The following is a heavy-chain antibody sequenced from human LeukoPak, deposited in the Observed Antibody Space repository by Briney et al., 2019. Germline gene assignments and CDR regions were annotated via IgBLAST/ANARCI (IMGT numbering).Heavy chain of an antibody. CDR2: INPSGGST. CDR3: ARGWRVLVTPAYYFDN. Sequence: ASVKVSCKASGYTFTSYYMHWVRQAPGQGLEWMGIINPSGGSTSYAQKFQGRVTMTRDTSTSTVYMELSSLRSEDTAVYYCARGWRVLVTPAYYFDNWGQGTLVTVSS. J-gene: IGHJ4*02. V-gene: IGHV1-46*01. D-gene: IGHD2-8*02. CDR1: GYTFTSYY.